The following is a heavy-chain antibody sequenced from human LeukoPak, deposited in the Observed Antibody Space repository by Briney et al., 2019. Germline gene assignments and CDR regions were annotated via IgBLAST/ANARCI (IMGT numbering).Heavy chain of an antibody. CDR1: GGSISSYY. D-gene: IGHD6-13*01. CDR2: INHSGST. CDR3: AAETTAGNA. J-gene: IGHJ5*02. V-gene: IGHV4-34*01. Sequence: SETLSLTCAVYGGSISSYYWSWIRQPPGKGLEWIGEINHSGSTNYNPSPKSRVTISVDTSKSQFSLKLSSVTAADTAVYYCAAETTAGNAWGQGTLVAVSS.